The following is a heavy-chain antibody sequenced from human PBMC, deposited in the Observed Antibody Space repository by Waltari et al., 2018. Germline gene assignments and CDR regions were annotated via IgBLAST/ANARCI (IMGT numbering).Heavy chain of an antibody. CDR2: IFTSGTT. CDR1: GGSISSGSYY. D-gene: IGHD3-3*01. Sequence: QVQLQESGPGLVKPSQTLSLTCTVSGGSISSGSYYWSWIRQPAGKGLEWIGRIFTSGTTNYNPSLKSRLTISLDTSKNQFSLRLNSVTAADTAVYYCARSPIFGNWFDPWGQGTLVTVSS. CDR3: ARSPIFGNWFDP. J-gene: IGHJ5*02. V-gene: IGHV4-61*02.